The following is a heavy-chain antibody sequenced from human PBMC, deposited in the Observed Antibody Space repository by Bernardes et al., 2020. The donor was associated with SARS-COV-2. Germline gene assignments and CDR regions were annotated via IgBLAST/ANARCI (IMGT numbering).Heavy chain of an antibody. D-gene: IGHD2-15*01. V-gene: IGHV3-30*18. Sequence: GSLRLSCAASGFTFSSYGMHWVRQAPGKGLEWVAVISYDGSIKYYADSVKGRFTISRDNSKNTLFLEMNSLRAEDTAVYYCAKRWSGGNSHYFDYWGQGTLVTVSS. CDR3: AKRWSGGNSHYFDY. J-gene: IGHJ4*02. CDR1: GFTFSSYG. CDR2: ISYDGSIK.